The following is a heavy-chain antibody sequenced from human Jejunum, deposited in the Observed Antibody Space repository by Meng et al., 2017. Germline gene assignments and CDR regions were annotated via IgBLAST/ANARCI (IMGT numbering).Heavy chain of an antibody. D-gene: IGHD3-10*01. J-gene: IGHJ4*02. Sequence: ELQRGESWGGLVPPGGSPRLSCSSSGFSFSSYWMHWVRQAPGKGLVWVSRINTDGSTTNYADSVMGRFTISRDNAKNTLYLQMNSLSVEDTAVYYCTRAGSYRHDYWGQGTLVTVSS. CDR3: TRAGSYRHDY. V-gene: IGHV3-74*01. CDR2: INTDGSTT. CDR1: GFSFSSYW.